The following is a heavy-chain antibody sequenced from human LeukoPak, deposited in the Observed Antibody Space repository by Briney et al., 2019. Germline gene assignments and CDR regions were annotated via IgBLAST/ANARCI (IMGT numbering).Heavy chain of an antibody. Sequence: GGSLRLSCEASGFRFTSYAMHWVRQAPGRGLEWVSSISSSTNYIYYGDSVEGRFTISRDNARNSVQLQMNSLRAEDTSIYYCARDPSDTSGNWYFDLWGRGTPVSVSS. V-gene: IGHV3-21*01. D-gene: IGHD6-6*01. CDR1: GFRFTSYA. CDR3: ARDPSDTSGNWYFDL. J-gene: IGHJ2*01. CDR2: ISSSTNYI.